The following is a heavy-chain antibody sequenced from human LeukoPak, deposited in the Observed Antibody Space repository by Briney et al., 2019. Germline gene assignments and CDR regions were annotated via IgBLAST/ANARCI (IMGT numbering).Heavy chain of an antibody. V-gene: IGHV1-69*13. CDR3: ARAIYDFWSGNPINYYYYMDV. CDR1: GGTFSSYA. D-gene: IGHD3-3*01. CDR2: IIPIFGTA. Sequence: SVKVSCKASGGTFSSYAISWVRQAPGPGLGWMGGIIPIFGTANYAQKFQGRVTITADESTSTAYMELSSLRSEDTAAYYCARAIYDFWSGNPINYYYYMDVWGKRTTVTVSS. J-gene: IGHJ6*03.